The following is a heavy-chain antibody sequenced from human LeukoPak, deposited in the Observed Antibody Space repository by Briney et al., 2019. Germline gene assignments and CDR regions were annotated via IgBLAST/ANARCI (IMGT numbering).Heavy chain of an antibody. CDR3: ARDRQVVPAAIDY. V-gene: IGHV3-21*01. D-gene: IGHD2-2*01. Sequence: NPGGSLRLSCAASGFTFSSYSMNWVRQAPGKGLEWVSSISSSSSYIYYADSVKGRFTISRDNAKNSLYLQMNSLRAEDTAVYYCARDRQVVPAAIDYWGQGTLVTVSS. CDR2: ISSSSSYI. J-gene: IGHJ4*02. CDR1: GFTFSSYS.